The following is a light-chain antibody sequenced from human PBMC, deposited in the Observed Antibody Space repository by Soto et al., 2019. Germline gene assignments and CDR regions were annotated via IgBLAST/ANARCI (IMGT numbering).Light chain of an antibody. CDR3: AAWDVSLSGHVV. CDR2: RNN. CDR1: SSNIGSNY. J-gene: IGLJ2*01. Sequence: QSVLTQPPSASGTPGQRVTISCYGSSSNIGSNYVYWYQQLPGTAPKLLIYRNNQRPSGVPDRFSGSKSGTSASQAISGLLSEDEADYHCAAWDVSLSGHVVFGGGTKLTVL. V-gene: IGLV1-47*01.